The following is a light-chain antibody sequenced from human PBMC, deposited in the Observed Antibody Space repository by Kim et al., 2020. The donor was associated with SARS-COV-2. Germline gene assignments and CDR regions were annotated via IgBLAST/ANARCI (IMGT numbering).Light chain of an antibody. J-gene: IGKJ1*01. CDR3: QQYYSRT. V-gene: IGKV4-1*01. CDR1: QTLLYNSNNKNY. Sequence: DIVMTQSPDSLAVSLGERATINCKSSQTLLYNSNNKNYLAWYQQKPGQPPRLLIYWASTRESGVPDRFSGSGSGTDFTLTISSVQAEDGAGYYCQQYYSRTFGQGTKVDIK. CDR2: WAS.